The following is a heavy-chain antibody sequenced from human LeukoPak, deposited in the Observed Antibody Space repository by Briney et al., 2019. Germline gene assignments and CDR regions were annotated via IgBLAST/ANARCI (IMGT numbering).Heavy chain of an antibody. CDR2: IYYSGST. V-gene: IGHV4-39*07. CDR1: GGSISSGSYY. J-gene: IGHJ4*02. D-gene: IGHD2-21*02. CDR3: ARDPSSYCGGDCYPGSFDY. Sequence: SETLSLTCTVSGGSISSGSYYWSWIRQPAGKGLEWIGSIYYSGSTYYNPSLKSRVTISVDTSKSQFSLKLSSVTAADTAVYYCARDPSSYCGGDCYPGSFDYWGQGTLVTVSS.